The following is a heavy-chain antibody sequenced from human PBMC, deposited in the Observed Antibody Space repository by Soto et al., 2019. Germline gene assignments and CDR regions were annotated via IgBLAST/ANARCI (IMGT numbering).Heavy chain of an antibody. CDR3: AAAGYSSDGFRA. V-gene: IGHV1-58*02. CDR2: IVVGSGNT. D-gene: IGHD6-25*01. J-gene: IGHJ4*02. CDR1: GFTFTSSA. Sequence: SVKVSCKASGFTFTSSAMQWVRQARGQRLEWIGWIVVGSGNTNYAQKFQERVTITRDMSTSTAYMELSSLRSEDTAVYYCAAAGYSSDGFRAWGQGTLVTVSS.